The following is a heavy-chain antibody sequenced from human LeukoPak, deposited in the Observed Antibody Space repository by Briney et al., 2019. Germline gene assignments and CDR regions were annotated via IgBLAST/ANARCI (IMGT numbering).Heavy chain of an antibody. CDR3: TRGLLPGY. J-gene: IGHJ4*02. D-gene: IGHD2/OR15-2a*01. CDR2: IRSNPYGGTT. V-gene: IGHV3-49*04. CDR1: GFTFVDYA. Sequence: TLTLSCTVSGFTFVDYAMTWVCQAPGKGLEWVGFIRSNPYGGTTEYAASVKGRFTISRDDSKSIAYLQMNSLKTEDTAVYYCTRGLLPGYWGQGTLVTVSS.